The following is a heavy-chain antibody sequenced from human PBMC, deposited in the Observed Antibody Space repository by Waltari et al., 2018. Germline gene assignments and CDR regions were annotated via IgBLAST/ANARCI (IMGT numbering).Heavy chain of an antibody. D-gene: IGHD6-13*01. V-gene: IGHV3-23*01. CDR2: ISGSGGST. J-gene: IGHJ3*02. CDR3: AKARYGGIAAAGTFDI. CDR1: GFTFSSYA. Sequence: EVQLLESGGGLVQPGGSLRLSCAASGFTFSSYAMSWVRQAPGKGLEWVSAISGSGGSTYYADSVKGRFTISRDNSKNTLYLQMNSLGAEDTAVYYCAKARYGGIAAAGTFDIWGQGTMVTVSS.